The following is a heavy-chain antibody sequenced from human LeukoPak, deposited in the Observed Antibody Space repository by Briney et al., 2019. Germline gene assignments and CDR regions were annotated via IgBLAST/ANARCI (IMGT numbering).Heavy chain of an antibody. CDR2: ISGSGGST. J-gene: IGHJ5*02. Sequence: GGSLRLSCAASGFTFSSYGMSWVRQAPGKGLEWVSAISGSGGSTYYADSVKGRFTISRDNAKNSLFLQMSSLRAEDTAVYYCARDGRGDYCSGGSCLMFDPWGQGTLVTVSS. CDR1: GFTFSSYG. D-gene: IGHD2-15*01. CDR3: ARDGRGDYCSGGSCLMFDP. V-gene: IGHV3-23*01.